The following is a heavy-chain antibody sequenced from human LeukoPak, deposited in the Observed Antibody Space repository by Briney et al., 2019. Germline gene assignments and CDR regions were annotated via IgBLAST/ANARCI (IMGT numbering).Heavy chain of an antibody. V-gene: IGHV4-39*01. D-gene: IGHD2-21*02. CDR3: ASVTVAVTEEGFDP. Sequence: SETLSLTCTVSGGSISSSSYYWGWIRQPPGKGLEWIGSIYYSGSTYYNPSLKSRVTISVDTSKNQFSLKLSSVTAADTAVYYCASVTVAVTEEGFDPWGQGTLVTVSS. CDR2: IYYSGST. J-gene: IGHJ5*02. CDR1: GGSISSSSYY.